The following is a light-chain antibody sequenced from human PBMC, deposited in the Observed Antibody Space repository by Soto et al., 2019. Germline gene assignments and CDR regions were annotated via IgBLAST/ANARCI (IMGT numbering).Light chain of an antibody. CDR3: LQTHNYPRT. V-gene: IGKV1-6*01. Sequence: MHITHSPSSLSASVGERVTITCRASQDISDDVGWYQQTPGKAPKLLISGASRLQSGVPSRFSGSGSGAAFTLTITSLRPEDSATYYCLQTHNYPRTFGQGAIVDI. CDR2: GAS. J-gene: IGKJ1*01. CDR1: QDISDD.